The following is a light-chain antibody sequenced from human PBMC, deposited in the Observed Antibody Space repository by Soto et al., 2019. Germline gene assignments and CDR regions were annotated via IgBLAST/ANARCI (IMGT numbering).Light chain of an antibody. CDR1: SSDVGSYDY. CDR3: SSYTSDSTYV. V-gene: IGLV2-14*01. CDR2: DVN. Sequence: QSVLIQPPSVSGSPGQSVTISCTATSSDVGSYDYVSRYQQHPGTAPKPIIYDVNSRPSGVSDRFSGSKSGNTASLTISGLQAEDEADYYCSSYTSDSTYVLGSGTKVTVL. J-gene: IGLJ1*01.